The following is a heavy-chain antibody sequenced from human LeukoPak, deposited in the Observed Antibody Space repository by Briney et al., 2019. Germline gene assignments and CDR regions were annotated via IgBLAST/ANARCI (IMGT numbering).Heavy chain of an antibody. V-gene: IGHV3-33*08. CDR1: GFDFSSYA. CDR2: IWYDGSNK. CDR3: ARGPGGASSWYDY. D-gene: IGHD3-16*01. Sequence: GGSLRLSCAASGFDFSSYAMNWVRRAPGKGLEWVAVIWYDGSNKYYADSVKGRFTISRDNSKNTLFLQMDSLRAEDTAVYYCARGPGGASSWYDYWGQGTLVTVSS. J-gene: IGHJ4*02.